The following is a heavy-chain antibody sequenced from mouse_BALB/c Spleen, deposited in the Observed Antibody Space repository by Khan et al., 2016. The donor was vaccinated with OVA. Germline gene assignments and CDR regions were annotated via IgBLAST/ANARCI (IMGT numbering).Heavy chain of an antibody. CDR2: IWSDGSA. CDR3: ARQPYYHYYIMDY. Sequence: QVQLQQSGPGLVAPSQSLSITCTISGFSLTNYGVHWVRQPPGKGLEWLVVIWSDGSATYNSALKSRLSISKDNSKKQVFLKMISLQTDDTAMYYCARQPYYHYYIMDYWGQGTSVTVSS. J-gene: IGHJ4*01. D-gene: IGHD2-10*01. CDR1: GFSLTNYG. V-gene: IGHV2-6-1*01.